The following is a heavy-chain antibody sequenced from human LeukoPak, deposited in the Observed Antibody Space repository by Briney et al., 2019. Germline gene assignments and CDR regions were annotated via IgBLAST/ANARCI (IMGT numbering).Heavy chain of an antibody. J-gene: IGHJ3*02. Sequence: PSETLSLTCAVYGGSFSGYYWSWIRQPPGKGLEWIGEINHSGSTNYNPSLKSRVTISVDTSKNQFSLKLSSVTAADTAVYYCARGRRGYYRRAFDIWGQGTMVTVSS. CDR3: ARGRRGYYRRAFDI. CDR1: GGSFSGYY. CDR2: INHSGST. V-gene: IGHV4-34*01. D-gene: IGHD3-22*01.